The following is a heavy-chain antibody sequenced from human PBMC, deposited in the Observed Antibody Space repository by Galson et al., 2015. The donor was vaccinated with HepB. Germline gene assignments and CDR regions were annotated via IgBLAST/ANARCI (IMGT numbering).Heavy chain of an antibody. J-gene: IGHJ6*03. CDR2: IIPIFGTA. CDR3: ASGLSDDGSPYYYYYYMVV. D-gene: IGHD1-14*01. CDR1: GGTFSSYA. V-gene: IGHV1-69*13. Sequence: SVKVSCKASGGTFSSYAISWVRQAPGQGLEWMGGIIPIFGTANYAQKFQGRVTITADESTSTAYMELSILRSEDTAVYYCASGLSDDGSPYYYYYYMVVWGKGTTVTVSS.